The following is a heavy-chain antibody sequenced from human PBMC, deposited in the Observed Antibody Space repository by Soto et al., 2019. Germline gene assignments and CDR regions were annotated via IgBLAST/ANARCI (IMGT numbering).Heavy chain of an antibody. CDR2: ISYDGSNK. Sequence: QVQLVESRGGVVQPGRSLRLSCAASGFTISNYGMHWVRQAPGKGLEWVAVISYDGSNKYYADSVKGRFSISRDNSKNTLYLQMNSLRAEDTAVYYCAKGDWFDPWGQGTLVTVSS. CDR1: GFTISNYG. CDR3: AKGDWFDP. J-gene: IGHJ5*02. V-gene: IGHV3-30*18.